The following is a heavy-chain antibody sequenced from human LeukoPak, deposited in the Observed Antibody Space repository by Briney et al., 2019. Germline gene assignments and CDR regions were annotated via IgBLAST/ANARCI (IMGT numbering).Heavy chain of an antibody. Sequence: GRTLRLSCAASGFTFNNYGLIWVRQAPGQGLERVAAISNDGGGTMYGGFVEGRFTISRDNSKNSLLLQMNSLRDEDTALYYCAKGSSGYFADLWGQGTLVTVSS. J-gene: IGHJ5*02. CDR2: ISNDGGGT. CDR3: AKGSSGYFADL. V-gene: IGHV3-23*02. CDR1: GFTFNNYG. D-gene: IGHD3-22*01.